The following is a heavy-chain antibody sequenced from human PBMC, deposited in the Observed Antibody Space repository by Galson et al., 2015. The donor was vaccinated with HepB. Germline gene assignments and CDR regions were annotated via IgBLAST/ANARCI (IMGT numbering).Heavy chain of an antibody. V-gene: IGHV3-30*18. CDR2: ISYDGSNK. D-gene: IGHD3-10*01. CDR1: GFTFSSYG. Sequence: SLRLSCAASGFTFSSYGMHWVRQAPGKGLEWVAVISYDGSNKYYADSVKGRFTISRDNSKNTLYLQMNSLRAEDTAVYYCAKSLLWFGELLYYYYYYGMDVWGQGTTVTVSS. J-gene: IGHJ6*02. CDR3: AKSLLWFGELLYYYYYYGMDV.